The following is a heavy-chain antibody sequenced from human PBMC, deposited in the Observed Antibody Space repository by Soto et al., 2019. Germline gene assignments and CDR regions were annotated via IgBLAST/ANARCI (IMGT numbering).Heavy chain of an antibody. D-gene: IGHD5-18*01. CDR1: GFTLSRYW. J-gene: IGHJ4*02. CDR3: ARGGADTAMAHDY. Sequence: GSLRLSCAASGFTLSRYWMHWVRQAPGKGLEWVSRLSRDGSNTDYADSVKGRFTISRDSAKNTVYLQMNSARVEDTAVYYRARGGADTAMAHDYWGQGTLVTVS. CDR2: LSRDGSNT. V-gene: IGHV3-74*01.